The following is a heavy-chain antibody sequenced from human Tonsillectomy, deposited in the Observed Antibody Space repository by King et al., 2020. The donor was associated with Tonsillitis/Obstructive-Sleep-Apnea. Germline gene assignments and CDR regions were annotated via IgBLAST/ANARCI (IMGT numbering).Heavy chain of an antibody. J-gene: IGHJ6*03. CDR2: INHGGSA. CDR3: ARGYFRGGGCDGDYVRIHQSYYMDV. CDR1: GGSLSGYY. D-gene: IGHD2-15*01. V-gene: IGHV4-34*01. Sequence: VQLQQWGAGLLKPSETLSLTCGISGGSLSGYYWSWIRQPPGKGLEWIGEINHGGSANYNPSLKSRVITFVDTSKNQIYLKLSSVTAADTAVYYCARGYFRGGGCDGDYVRIHQSYYMDVWGKGTTVTVSS.